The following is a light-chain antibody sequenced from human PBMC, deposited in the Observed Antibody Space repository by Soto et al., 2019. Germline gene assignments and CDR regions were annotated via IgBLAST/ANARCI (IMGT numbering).Light chain of an antibody. CDR3: VSYTSSTTYV. CDR2: DVA. Sequence: QSALTQPASVSDSPGQSITISCTGTSSDVGGSNFVSWYQQHPGKPPKLIIYDVANRPSGVSNRFSGSKSGSTASLSSSRLQTEDEGDYYCVSYTSSTTYVFGTGTKLTVL. J-gene: IGLJ1*01. CDR1: SSDVGGSNF. V-gene: IGLV2-14*03.